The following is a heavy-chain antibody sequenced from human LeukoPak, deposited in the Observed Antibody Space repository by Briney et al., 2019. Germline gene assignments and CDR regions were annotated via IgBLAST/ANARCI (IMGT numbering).Heavy chain of an antibody. J-gene: IGHJ4*02. CDR1: GFTFSSYA. CDR2: ISGSGGST. D-gene: IGHD2-21*01. CDR3: AKDFEAYCGGDCYLDY. V-gene: IGHV3-23*01. Sequence: GESLRVSCAASGFTFSSYAMSWVRQAPGKGLEWVSGISGSGGSTYYADSVKGRFTISRDNSKNTLYLQMNSLRAEDTAVYYCAKDFEAYCGGDCYLDYWGQGTLVTVSS.